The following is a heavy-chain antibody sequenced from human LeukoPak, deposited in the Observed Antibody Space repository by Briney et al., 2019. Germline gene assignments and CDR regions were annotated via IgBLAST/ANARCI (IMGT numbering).Heavy chain of an antibody. Sequence: TGGSLRLSCSASGFTFSNYAMSWVRQAPGKGLEWVSSISSSSSYIYYAGSVKGRFTISRDNAKNTLFLQMNSLRAEDTAVYYCATRGIAAAARLVDYWGQGTLVTVSS. V-gene: IGHV3-21*01. CDR2: ISSSSSYI. CDR3: ATRGIAAAARLVDY. D-gene: IGHD6-13*01. J-gene: IGHJ4*02. CDR1: GFTFSNYA.